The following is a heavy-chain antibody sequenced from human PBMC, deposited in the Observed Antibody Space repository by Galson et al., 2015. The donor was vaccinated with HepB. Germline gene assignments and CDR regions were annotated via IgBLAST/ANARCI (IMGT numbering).Heavy chain of an antibody. Sequence: SVKVSCKASGGTFSSYAISWVRQAPGQGLEWMGRIIPILGIANYAQKFQGRVTITADKSTSPAYMELSSLRSEDATVYYCARTLAPGRVVPAAILYYYYGMDVWGQGTTVTVSS. CDR1: GGTFSSYA. CDR3: ARTLAPGRVVPAAILYYYYGMDV. J-gene: IGHJ6*02. CDR2: IIPILGIA. V-gene: IGHV1-69*04. D-gene: IGHD2-2*02.